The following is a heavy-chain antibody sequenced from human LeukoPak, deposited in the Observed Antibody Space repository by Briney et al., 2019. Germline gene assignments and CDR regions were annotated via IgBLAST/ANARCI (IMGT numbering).Heavy chain of an antibody. CDR2: ISAYNGNT. Sequence: ASVKVSCKASRYTFTSYGISWVRQAPGQGLEWMGWISAYNGNTNYAQRLQGRVTMTTDTSTSTAYMELRSLRSDDTAVYYCARSTEENWDPNWFDPWGQGTLVTVSS. CDR3: ARSTEENWDPNWFDP. CDR1: RYTFTSYG. D-gene: IGHD7-27*01. J-gene: IGHJ5*02. V-gene: IGHV1-18*01.